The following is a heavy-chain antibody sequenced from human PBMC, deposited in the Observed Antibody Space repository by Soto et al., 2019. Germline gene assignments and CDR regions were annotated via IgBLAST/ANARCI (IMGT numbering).Heavy chain of an antibody. Sequence: SETLSLTCTVSGGSISSYYWSWIRQPPGKGLEWIGYIYYSGSTNYNPSLKSRVTISVDTSKNQFSLKLSSVTAADTAVYYCARDPERQPGYFDYWGQGTLVTVSS. CDR1: GGSISSYY. CDR2: IYYSGST. J-gene: IGHJ4*02. V-gene: IGHV4-59*01. CDR3: ARDPERQPGYFDY. D-gene: IGHD6-13*01.